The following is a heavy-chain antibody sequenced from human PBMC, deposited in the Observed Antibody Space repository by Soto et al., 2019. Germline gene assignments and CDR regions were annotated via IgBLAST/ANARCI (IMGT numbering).Heavy chain of an antibody. Sequence: QVQLVESGGGVVQPGRSLRLSCAASGFTFSSYGMHWVRQAPGKGLEWVAVISYDGSNKYYADSVKGRFTISRDNSKNTVYLQINSLRAEDTAVYYCAKMLADGDYWGQGTLVTVSS. CDR3: AKMLADGDY. V-gene: IGHV3-30*18. CDR1: GFTFSSYG. J-gene: IGHJ4*02. CDR2: ISYDGSNK. D-gene: IGHD2-8*01.